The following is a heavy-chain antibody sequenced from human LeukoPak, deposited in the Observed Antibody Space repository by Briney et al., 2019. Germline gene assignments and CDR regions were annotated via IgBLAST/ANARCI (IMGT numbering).Heavy chain of an antibody. V-gene: IGHV4-38-2*02. D-gene: IGHD6-13*01. CDR3: ARAGTPGYSSSWREYYFDY. CDR2: IYHSGST. J-gene: IGHJ4*02. Sequence: MAADTLSLICTLSGYSVSSGYYWGWIRWRPGKGLEWIGSIYHSGSTYDNPCLKSRVTISVDASKNQFSLKLSSVTAADTAVYYCARAGTPGYSSSWREYYFDYWGQGTLVTVSS. CDR1: GYSVSSGYY.